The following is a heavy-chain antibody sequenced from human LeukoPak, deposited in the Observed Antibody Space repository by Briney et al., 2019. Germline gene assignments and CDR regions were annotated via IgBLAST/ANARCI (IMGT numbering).Heavy chain of an antibody. CDR3: ARHSGSGSLSRPFDP. CDR2: IYYTGST. J-gene: IGHJ5*02. V-gene: IGHV4-39*01. D-gene: IGHD3-10*01. CDR1: GGSVTSGGFY. Sequence: SETLSLTCSVSGGSVTSGGFYWGWLRQPPGKEPEWIATIYYTGSTYYNPSLKSRVTISIDTSKNQFSLRLTSVTATDTAVYHCARHSGSGSLSRPFDPWGQGTLVTVSS.